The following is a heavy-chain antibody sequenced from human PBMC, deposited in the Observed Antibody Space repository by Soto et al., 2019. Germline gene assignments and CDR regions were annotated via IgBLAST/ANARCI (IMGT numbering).Heavy chain of an antibody. D-gene: IGHD3-16*01. Sequence: QVQLVESGGGVVQPGRSLRLSCAASGFTFSSYAMHWVRRAPGKGLEWMAVMSYDGSNKYYADSVKGRFTISRDNSKNTLYLLMNSLRPEDTSLYYCARDGGAYWGQGTLVIVSS. J-gene: IGHJ4*02. V-gene: IGHV3-30-3*01. CDR2: MSYDGSNK. CDR3: ARDGGAY. CDR1: GFTFSSYA.